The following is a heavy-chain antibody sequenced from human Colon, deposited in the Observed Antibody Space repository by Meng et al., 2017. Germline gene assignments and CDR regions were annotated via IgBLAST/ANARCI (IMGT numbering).Heavy chain of an antibody. CDR2: INLSGTT. CDR3: ARGRHYYDSSGYYYFFDY. D-gene: IGHD3-22*01. CDR1: DGPFSGSY. V-gene: IGHV4-34*01. Sequence: QVRLQQWGEGLLKPSGTLSLTCAVYDGPFSGSYWSWSRQPPGKGLEWIGDINLSGTTNYIPSLKSRITISVDTSKNQFSLELTSVTAADTAVYYCARGRHYYDSSGYYYFFDYWGQGALVTVSS. J-gene: IGHJ4*02.